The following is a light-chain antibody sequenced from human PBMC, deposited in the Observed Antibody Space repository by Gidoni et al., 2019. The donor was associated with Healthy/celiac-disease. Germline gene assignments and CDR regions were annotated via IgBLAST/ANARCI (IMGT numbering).Light chain of an antibody. CDR3: QQYYSYPPT. CDR1: QGISSY. V-gene: IGKV1-8*01. Sequence: IRMTQSPSSFSASTGDRVTITCRASQGISSYLAWYQQKPGKAPKLLIYAASTLQSGVPSRFSGSGSGTDFTLTISCLQSEDFATYYCQQYYSYPPTFGQXTKVEIK. CDR2: AAS. J-gene: IGKJ1*01.